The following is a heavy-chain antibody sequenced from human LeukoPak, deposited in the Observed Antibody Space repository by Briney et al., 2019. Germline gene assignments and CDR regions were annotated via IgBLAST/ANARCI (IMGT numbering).Heavy chain of an antibody. CDR3: ARELVSLGTGYFDL. CDR2: ITGSSTWT. Sequence: PGESLKISCEASGFTFRTYGMTWVRQAPGKGLEWVSGITGSSTWTYYADSVKGRFTISRDNSNNTLHLQMNSLRAEDTAIYYCARELVSLGTGYFDLWGRGTLVTVSS. CDR1: GFTFRTYG. V-gene: IGHV3-23*01. J-gene: IGHJ2*01. D-gene: IGHD7-27*01.